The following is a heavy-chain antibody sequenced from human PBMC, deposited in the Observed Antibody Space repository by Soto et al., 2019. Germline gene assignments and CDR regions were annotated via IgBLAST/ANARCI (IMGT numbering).Heavy chain of an antibody. V-gene: IGHV1-18*01. CDR3: ARALDIGVAGAFAY. CDR1: GYSFTSFG. CDR2: INAHNGYT. Sequence: HLVQSGAEVKTPGASVKVSSKTSGYSFTSFGFTWLRQAPGQGLEWMGWINAHNGYTNYAQNLQGRVTLTTDTSTSTAYMELWSLRSDDTAVYYCARALDIGVAGAFAYWGQGTLVIVSS. D-gene: IGHD6-19*01. J-gene: IGHJ4*02.